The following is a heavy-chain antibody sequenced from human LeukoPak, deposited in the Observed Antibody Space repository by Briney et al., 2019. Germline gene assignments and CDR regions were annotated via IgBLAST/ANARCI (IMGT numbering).Heavy chain of an antibody. D-gene: IGHD3-3*01. CDR3: TTDRITMTFMSNWFDP. CDR1: GFTVSSNY. J-gene: IGHJ5*02. Sequence: GGSLRLSCSASGFTVSSNYMSWVRQAPGKGLEWVGRTDGATVEYASPVRGRFTISRDDSINTLYLQMNSLKTEDTAVYYCTTDRITMTFMSNWFDPWGQGTLVTVSS. V-gene: IGHV3-15*01. CDR2: TDGATV.